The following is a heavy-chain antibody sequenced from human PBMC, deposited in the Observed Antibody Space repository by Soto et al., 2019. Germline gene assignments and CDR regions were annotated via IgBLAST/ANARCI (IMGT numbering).Heavy chain of an antibody. V-gene: IGHV4-59*01. J-gene: IGHJ6*03. CDR3: ARGGLGVATTDYYYYYYMDV. CDR2: IYYSGST. D-gene: IGHD5-12*01. Sequence: SETLSLTCTVSGGSISSYYWSWIRQPPGKGLEWIGYIYYSGSTNYNPSLKSRVTISVDTSKNQFSLKLSSVTAADTAVYYCARGGLGVATTDYYYYYYMDVWGQGTTVPVAS. CDR1: GGSISSYY.